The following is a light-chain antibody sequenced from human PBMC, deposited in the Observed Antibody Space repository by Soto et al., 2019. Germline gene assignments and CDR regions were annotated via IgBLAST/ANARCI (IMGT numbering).Light chain of an antibody. Sequence: EVVLTQSPGTLSLSPGRRATLSCTASQSVSRRLAWYQQRPGQSPRLLISGASMRASGVPVRFIGSGSGTDFTLTITRLEPEDFAVYYCQQYGGSPITFGLGTRLEIK. CDR3: QQYGGSPIT. CDR1: QSVSRR. J-gene: IGKJ5*01. V-gene: IGKV3-20*01. CDR2: GAS.